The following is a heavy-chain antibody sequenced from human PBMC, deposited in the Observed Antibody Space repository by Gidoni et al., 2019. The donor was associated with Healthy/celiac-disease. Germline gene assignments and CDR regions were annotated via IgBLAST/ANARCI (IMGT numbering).Heavy chain of an antibody. J-gene: IGHJ3*02. Sequence: VQLLESGGGLVQPGGSLRHSRAASGFTFSSYATGWVRQAPGKGLEWVSAISGSGGSTYYADSVKGRFTISRDNSKNTLYLQMNSLRAEDTAVYYFAKVGLKLAFDIWGQGTMFTVSS. CDR3: AKVGLKLAFDI. V-gene: IGHV3-23*01. CDR2: ISGSGGST. CDR1: GFTFSSYA.